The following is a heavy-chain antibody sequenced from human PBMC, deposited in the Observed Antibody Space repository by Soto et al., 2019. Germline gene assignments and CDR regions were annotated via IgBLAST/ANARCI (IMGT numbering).Heavy chain of an antibody. Sequence: HPGGSLRLSCAASGFTFSSYWMSWVRQAPGKGLEWVANIKQDGSEKYYVDSVKGRFTISRDNAKNSLYLQMNSLRAEDTAVYYCARDSAAGELYASPTDYWGQGTLVTVSS. CDR3: ARDSAAGELYASPTDY. CDR1: GFTFSSYW. V-gene: IGHV3-7*05. D-gene: IGHD3-10*01. J-gene: IGHJ4*02. CDR2: IKQDGSEK.